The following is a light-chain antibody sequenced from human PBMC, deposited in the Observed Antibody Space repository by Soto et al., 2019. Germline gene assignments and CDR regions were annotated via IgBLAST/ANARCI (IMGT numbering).Light chain of an antibody. Sequence: EIVLTQSPGTLSLSPGEGATLSCRASQSISSNFLAWYQQKRGQAPRLLIHGASNRATGMPDRFSGSGSGTDFTLTITRLEPEDFAVYYCQQYGGSPRTFGQGTKVDIK. CDR2: GAS. CDR1: QSISSNF. V-gene: IGKV3-20*01. CDR3: QQYGGSPRT. J-gene: IGKJ1*01.